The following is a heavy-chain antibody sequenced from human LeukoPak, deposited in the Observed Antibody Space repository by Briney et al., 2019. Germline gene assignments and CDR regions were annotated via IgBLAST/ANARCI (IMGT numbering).Heavy chain of an antibody. CDR1: GFTFSSYW. Sequence: GGSLRHSCAASGFTFSSYWMSWVRQAPGKGLEWVANIKQDGSEKYYVDSVKGRFTISRDNAKNSLYLQMNSLRAEDTAVYYCARERGVGAFDIWGQGTMVTVSS. J-gene: IGHJ3*02. CDR3: ARERGVGAFDI. CDR2: IKQDGSEK. V-gene: IGHV3-7*01. D-gene: IGHD2-2*01.